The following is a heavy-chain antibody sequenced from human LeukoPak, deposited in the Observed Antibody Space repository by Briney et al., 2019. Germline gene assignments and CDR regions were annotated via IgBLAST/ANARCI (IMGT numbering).Heavy chain of an antibody. Sequence: GGSLRLSCAASRFSFSNYAMHWVRQDSGRGLEWLAVISHDGINTYYADSVKGRFSISRDNAKNSLYLQMNSLRAEDTAVYYCAKRGAEVGTTVAPGDYWGQGTLLTVSS. D-gene: IGHD1-26*01. CDR3: AKRGAEVGTTVAPGDY. CDR1: RFSFSNYA. J-gene: IGHJ4*02. V-gene: IGHV3-30*18. CDR2: ISHDGINT.